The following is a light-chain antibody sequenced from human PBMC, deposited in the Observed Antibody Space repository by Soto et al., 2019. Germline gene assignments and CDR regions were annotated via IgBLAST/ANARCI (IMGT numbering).Light chain of an antibody. V-gene: IGKV3-20*01. Sequence: EILLTQSPATLSVSPGERDTLSCRASQSVSSSYLAWYQQKPGQAPRLLIYGASSRATGIPARFSGSGSGTDFTLTISRLEPEDFAVYYCQQYGSSPRTFGQGTKVDIK. CDR3: QQYGSSPRT. J-gene: IGKJ1*01. CDR2: GAS. CDR1: QSVSSSY.